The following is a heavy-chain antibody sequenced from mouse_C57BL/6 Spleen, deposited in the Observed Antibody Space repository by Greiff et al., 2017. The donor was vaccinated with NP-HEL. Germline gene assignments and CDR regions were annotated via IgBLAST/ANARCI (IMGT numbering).Heavy chain of an antibody. Sequence: LVESGPELVKPGASVKISCKASGYSFTDYNMNWVKQSNGKSLEWIGVINPNYGTTSYNQKFKGKATLTVDQSSSTAYMQLNSLTSEDSAVYYCARGVYYYGSSYGYFDVWGTGTTVTVSS. CDR1: GYSFTDYN. J-gene: IGHJ1*03. V-gene: IGHV1-39*01. CDR3: ARGVYYYGSSYGYFDV. CDR2: INPNYGTT. D-gene: IGHD1-1*01.